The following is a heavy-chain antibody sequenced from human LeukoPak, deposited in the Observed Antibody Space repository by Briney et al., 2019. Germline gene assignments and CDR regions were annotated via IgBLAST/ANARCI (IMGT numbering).Heavy chain of an antibody. J-gene: IGHJ4*02. CDR3: ARLLESSGWYHPPGFDY. CDR1: GGSISSSSYY. V-gene: IGHV4-39*01. CDR2: IYYSGST. D-gene: IGHD6-19*01. Sequence: SETLSLSCTVSGGSISSSSYYWGWIRQPPGKGLEWIGSIYYSGSTYYNPSLKSRVTISVDTSKNQFSLKLSSVTAADTAVYYCARLLESSGWYHPPGFDYWGQGTLVTVSS.